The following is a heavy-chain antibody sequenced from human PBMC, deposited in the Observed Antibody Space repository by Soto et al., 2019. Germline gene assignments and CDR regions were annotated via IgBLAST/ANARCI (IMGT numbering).Heavy chain of an antibody. CDR3: ARERENAFDI. CDR2: IYPDDSDT. D-gene: IGHD1-26*01. V-gene: IGHV5-51*01. Sequence: EVQLVQSGAEVKKPGESLKISCKDSGNSFSTYWLGWVRQMPGKGLECMGIIYPDDSDTRYSPSFQGQVTISADKSISTADLQWSSLKASDTAMYYCARERENAFDIWGQGTMVTVSS. CDR1: GNSFSTYW. J-gene: IGHJ3*02.